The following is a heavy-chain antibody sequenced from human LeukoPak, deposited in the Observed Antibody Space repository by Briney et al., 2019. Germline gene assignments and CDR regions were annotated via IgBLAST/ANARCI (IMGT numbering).Heavy chain of an antibody. CDR1: GFTFSSYA. D-gene: IGHD6-13*01. J-gene: IGHJ5*02. CDR3: ARGGSSWYPGWFDP. CDR2: ISYDGSNK. Sequence: GGSLRLSCAASGFTFSSYAMHWVRQAPGKGLEWVAVISYDGSNKYYADSVKGRFTIPRDNSKNTLYLQMNSLRAEDTAVYYCARGGSSWYPGWFDPWGQGTLVTVSS. V-gene: IGHV3-30-3*01.